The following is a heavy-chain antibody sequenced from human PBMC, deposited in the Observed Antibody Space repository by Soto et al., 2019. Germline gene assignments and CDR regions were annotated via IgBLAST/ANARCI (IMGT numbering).Heavy chain of an antibody. V-gene: IGHV3-33*01. CDR1: GFDFSNYG. CDR3: AWVLYTGGQRYYYYAMDV. J-gene: IGHJ6*04. Sequence: QVQLVESGGGVVQPGRSVRLSCAASGFDFSNYGIHWVRRAPGKGLEWVAVIWFDGNDKYYADSVKGRIAVSRDNSKNTLYLQMSSLRAEGTAVYYCAWVLYTGGQRYYYYAMDVWGEGTTVTVSS. D-gene: IGHD3-10*01. CDR2: IWFDGNDK.